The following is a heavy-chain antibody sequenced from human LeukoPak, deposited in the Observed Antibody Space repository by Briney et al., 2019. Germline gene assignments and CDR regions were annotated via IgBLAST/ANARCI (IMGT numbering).Heavy chain of an antibody. D-gene: IGHD2-21*02. Sequence: GGSLRLSCAASGFTFSSYAMSWVRQAPGKGLEWVANIKQDGSEKYYVDSVKGRFTVSRDNAKNSLYLQMNSLRAEDTAVYYCAREVTPYYWGQGTLVTVSS. CDR1: GFTFSSYA. J-gene: IGHJ4*02. CDR3: AREVTPYY. V-gene: IGHV3-7*01. CDR2: IKQDGSEK.